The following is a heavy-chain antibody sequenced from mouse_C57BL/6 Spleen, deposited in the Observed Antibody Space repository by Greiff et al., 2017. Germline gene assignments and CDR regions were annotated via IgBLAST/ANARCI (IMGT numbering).Heavy chain of an antibody. CDR2: IYPRDGST. D-gene: IGHD2-2*01. J-gene: IGHJ2*01. V-gene: IGHV1-78*01. CDR3: ERVTLYYGYGPFDY. Sequence: QVQLKESDAVLVKPGASVKISCKASGYTFTDHTIHWMKQRPEQGLEWIGHIYPRDGSTKYNEKFKGKATLTADKSSSTAYMQLNSLTSKDSAVSVYERVTLYYGYGPFDYWGQGTTLTVSS. CDR1: GYTFTDHT.